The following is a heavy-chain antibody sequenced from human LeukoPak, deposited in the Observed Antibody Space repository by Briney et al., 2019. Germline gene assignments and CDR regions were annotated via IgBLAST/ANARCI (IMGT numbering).Heavy chain of an antibody. CDR1: GYTFTSFA. Sequence: GASVKVSCKASGYTFTSFAMNWVRQAPGQGLEWMGWINTNTGNPTYAQGFTGRFVFSLDTSVSTAHLQISSLKAEDTAVYYCARTGGGGDYVGYYYYYYYMDVWGKGTTVTVSS. J-gene: IGHJ6*03. CDR2: INTNTGNP. V-gene: IGHV7-4-1*02. CDR3: ARTGGGGDYVGYYYYYYYMDV. D-gene: IGHD4-23*01.